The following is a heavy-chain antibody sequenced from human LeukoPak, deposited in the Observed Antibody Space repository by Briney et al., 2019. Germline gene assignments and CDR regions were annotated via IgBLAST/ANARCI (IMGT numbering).Heavy chain of an antibody. Sequence: GGSLRLSCAASGFTFSSYEMNWVRQAPGKGLEWVSYISSSGSTIYYADSVKGRFTISRDNAKNSLYLQMNSLRAEDTAVYYCARIIAVAGTTGDAFDIWGQGTMVTVSS. V-gene: IGHV3-48*03. J-gene: IGHJ3*02. CDR3: ARIIAVAGTTGDAFDI. CDR1: GFTFSSYE. D-gene: IGHD6-19*01. CDR2: ISSSGSTI.